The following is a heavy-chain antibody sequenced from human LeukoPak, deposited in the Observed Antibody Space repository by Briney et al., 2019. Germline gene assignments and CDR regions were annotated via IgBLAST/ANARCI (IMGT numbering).Heavy chain of an antibody. D-gene: IGHD2-15*01. V-gene: IGHV4-59*12. Sequence: SETLSVTCTGSGDSISSYYWSWIRQPPGKGLEWIGYIYYSGSTNYNPSLKSRVTISVDTSKNQFSLKLSSVTAADTAVYYCARGGGYCSGGSCYYFDYWGQGTLVTVSS. CDR3: ARGGGYCSGGSCYYFDY. J-gene: IGHJ4*02. CDR1: GDSISSYY. CDR2: IYYSGST.